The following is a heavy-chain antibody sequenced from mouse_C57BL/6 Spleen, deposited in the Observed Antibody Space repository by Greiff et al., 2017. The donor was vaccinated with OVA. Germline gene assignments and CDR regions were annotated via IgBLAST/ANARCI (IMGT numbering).Heavy chain of an antibody. CDR2: IDPSDSYT. V-gene: IGHV1-50*01. J-gene: IGHJ2*01. Sequence: QVQLQQPGAELVKPGASVKLSCKASGYTFTSYWMQWVKQRPGQGLEWIGEIDPSDSYTNYNQKFKGKATLTVDTSSSTAYMQLSSLTSEDSAVYDCARGRITTVVGGYFDYWGQGTTLTVSS. CDR1: GYTFTSYW. D-gene: IGHD1-1*01. CDR3: ARGRITTVVGGYFDY.